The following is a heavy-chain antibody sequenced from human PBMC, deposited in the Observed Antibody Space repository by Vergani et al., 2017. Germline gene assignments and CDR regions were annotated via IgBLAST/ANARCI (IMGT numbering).Heavy chain of an antibody. J-gene: IGHJ6*02. V-gene: IGHV3-21*01. D-gene: IGHD1-26*01. Sequence: EVQMVESGGGLVKPGGSLRLSCVASGFTFSHYSMNWVRQAPGKGLEWVSSISGSGSTIYYADSVKGRFTISRDNAKNSLYLQMNSLRAEDTAVYYCARVLGGSYPYYYYGMDVWGQGTTVTVSS. CDR1: GFTFSHYS. CDR3: ARVLGGSYPYYYYGMDV. CDR2: ISGSGSTI.